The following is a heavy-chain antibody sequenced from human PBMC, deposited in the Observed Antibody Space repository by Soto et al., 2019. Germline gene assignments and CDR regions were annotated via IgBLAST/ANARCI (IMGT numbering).Heavy chain of an antibody. CDR3: AKDRVGGTFYTPLGF. V-gene: IGHV3-30*18. CDR2: ITYDGSNK. J-gene: IGHJ4*02. CDR1: GFNFDNYG. D-gene: IGHD1-7*01. Sequence: GGSLRLSCQASGFNFDNYGMHWVRQAPGKGLEWVAVITYDGSNKYYADSVKGRFTISRDNSKNTLSLHLNTLKPEDTAVYHCAKDRVGGTFYTPLGFWGQGTLVTVSS.